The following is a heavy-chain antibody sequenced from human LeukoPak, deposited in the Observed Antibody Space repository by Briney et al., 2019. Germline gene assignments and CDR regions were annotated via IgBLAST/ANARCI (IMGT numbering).Heavy chain of an antibody. CDR2: IYHSGST. J-gene: IGHJ4*02. CDR1: GGSISSSSYY. Sequence: PSETLSLTCTVSGGSISSSSYYWGWIRQPPGKGLEWIGSIYHSGSTYYNPSLKSRVTLSVDTSKNQFYLNVTSVTAADTAVYFCAGIAVAGTSLLDYWGQGTLVTVSA. V-gene: IGHV4-39*07. D-gene: IGHD6-19*01. CDR3: AGIAVAGTSLLDY.